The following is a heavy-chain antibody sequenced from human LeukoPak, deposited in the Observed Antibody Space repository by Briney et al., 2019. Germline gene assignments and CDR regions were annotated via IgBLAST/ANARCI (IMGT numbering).Heavy chain of an antibody. CDR2: INHSGST. CDR3: ARGGDYYDSSGYFDY. D-gene: IGHD3-22*01. V-gene: IGHV4-34*01. CDR1: GGSFSGYY. Sequence: SETLSLTCAVYGGSFSGYYWSWIRQPPGKGLEWIGEINHSGSTNYNPSLKSRVTMSVDTSKNQFSLRLSSVTAADTAVYYCARGGDYYDSSGYFDYWGQGTLVTVSS. J-gene: IGHJ4*02.